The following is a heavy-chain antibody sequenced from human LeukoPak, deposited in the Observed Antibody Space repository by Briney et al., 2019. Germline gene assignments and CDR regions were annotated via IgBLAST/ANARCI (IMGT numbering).Heavy chain of an antibody. Sequence: PGGSLRLSCAASGFTFSSYALHCVRQAPGKGLEYVSGISTNGGSTYYANSVKGRFTISRDNSKNTLFLQMGSLRAEDMSEYYCARARITIFGVGPMDVWGKGTTVTVSS. V-gene: IGHV3-64*01. D-gene: IGHD3-3*01. J-gene: IGHJ6*03. CDR3: ARARITIFGVGPMDV. CDR1: GFTFSSYA. CDR2: ISTNGGST.